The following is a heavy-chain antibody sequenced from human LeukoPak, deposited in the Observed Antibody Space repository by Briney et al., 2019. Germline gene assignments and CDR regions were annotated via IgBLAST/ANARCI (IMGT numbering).Heavy chain of an antibody. CDR3: AKGTVTLAGDDAFDV. D-gene: IGHD6-19*01. CDR2: ISGSGART. Sequence: GGSLRLSCTASGFTFSNYAMNWVRQAPGPGLEWVSGISGSGARTYFAVSVKGRFTISRDNSSNTQYLQMNILRAEDTAVYYCAKGTVTLAGDDAFDVWGQGTMVTVSS. CDR1: GFTFSNYA. V-gene: IGHV3-23*01. J-gene: IGHJ3*01.